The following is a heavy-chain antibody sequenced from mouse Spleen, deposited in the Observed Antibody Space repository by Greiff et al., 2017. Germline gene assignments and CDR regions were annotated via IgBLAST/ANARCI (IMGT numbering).Heavy chain of an antibody. CDR1: GYTFTDYA. D-gene: IGHD1-1*01. J-gene: IGHJ4*01. CDR2: ISTYYGDA. CDR3: ARSTTVVAPYAMDY. V-gene: IGHV1S137*01. Sequence: QVQLQQSGAELVRPGVSVKISCKGSGYTFTDYAMHWVKQSHAKSLEWIGVISTYYGDASYNQKFKGKATMTVDKSSSTAYMELARLTSEDSAIYYCARSTTVVAPYAMDYWGQGTSVTVSS.